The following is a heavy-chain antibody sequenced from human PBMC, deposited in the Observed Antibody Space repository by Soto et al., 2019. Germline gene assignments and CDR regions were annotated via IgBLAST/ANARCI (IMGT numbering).Heavy chain of an antibody. CDR1: GFSFRTSGVG. V-gene: IGHV2-5*02. J-gene: IGHJ4*02. Sequence: QVILKESGPTQVKPTQTLTLTCSFSGFSFRTSGVGVGWIRQPPGKALEWLALIYWDDDRRYSPSLKDRLTITKDTAKSQVVHTWANVDTADTGTYYCEQRWGGYGVVTPSKHWGQGTPVTVSS. D-gene: IGHD3-3*01. CDR3: EQRWGGYGVVTPSKH. CDR2: IYWDDDR.